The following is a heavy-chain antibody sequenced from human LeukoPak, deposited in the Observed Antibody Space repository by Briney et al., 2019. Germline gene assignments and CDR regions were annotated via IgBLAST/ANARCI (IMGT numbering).Heavy chain of an antibody. Sequence: GRSLRLSCAASGFTFSSHGMHWVRQAPGKGLEWVAVIWYDGSNKYYADSVKGRFTISRDNSKNTLYLQMNSLRAEDTAVYYCAKTRWELLPEGLLDYWGQGTLVTVSS. J-gene: IGHJ4*02. CDR3: AKTRWELLPEGLLDY. V-gene: IGHV3-33*06. CDR2: IWYDGSNK. D-gene: IGHD1-26*01. CDR1: GFTFSSHG.